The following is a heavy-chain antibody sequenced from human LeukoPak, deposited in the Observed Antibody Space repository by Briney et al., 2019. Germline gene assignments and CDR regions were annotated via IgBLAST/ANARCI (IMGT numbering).Heavy chain of an antibody. CDR1: GYTLSNSA. J-gene: IGHJ4*02. Sequence: ASVKVSCKASGYTLSNSAIHWVRQAPGQRLEWMGWINGGNGDTKSSQKFQGRVTMTRNTSISTAYMELSSLRSEDTAVYYCARDGGAAAGTDYWGQGPWSPSPQ. CDR3: ARDGGAAAGTDY. D-gene: IGHD6-13*01. V-gene: IGHV1-3*01. CDR2: INGGNGDT.